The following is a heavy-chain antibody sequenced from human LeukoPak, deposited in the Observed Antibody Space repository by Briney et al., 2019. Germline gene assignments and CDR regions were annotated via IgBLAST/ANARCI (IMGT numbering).Heavy chain of an antibody. CDR3: ARDVERYSWAAFDI. D-gene: IGHD3-9*01. CDR2: ISSSSSYI. V-gene: IGHV3-21*01. Sequence: PGGSLRLSCAASGFTFSSYSMNWVRQAPGKGLEWVSSISSSSSYIYYADSVKGRFTISRDNAKNSLYLQMNSLRAEDTAVYYCARDVERYSWAAFDIWAKGQWSPSLQ. J-gene: IGHJ3*02. CDR1: GFTFSSYS.